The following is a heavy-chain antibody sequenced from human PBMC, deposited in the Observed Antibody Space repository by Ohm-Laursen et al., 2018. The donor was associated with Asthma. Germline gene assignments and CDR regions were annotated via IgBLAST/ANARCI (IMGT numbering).Heavy chain of an antibody. CDR3: AKDSPTGDWYFDL. J-gene: IGHJ2*01. CDR1: GFTFSSYG. Sequence: SLRLSCAASGFTFSSYGMHWVRQAPGKGLEWVAVIWYDGSNKYYADSVKGRFTISRDNSKNTLYLQMNSLRAEDTAVYYCAKDSPTGDWYFDLWGRGTLVTVSS. V-gene: IGHV3-33*06. CDR2: IWYDGSNK. D-gene: IGHD7-27*01.